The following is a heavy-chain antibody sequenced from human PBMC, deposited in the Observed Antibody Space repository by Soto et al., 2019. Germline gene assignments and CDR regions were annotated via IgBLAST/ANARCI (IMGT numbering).Heavy chain of an antibody. CDR3: ARIVTTVRRRTGFGPDAFDI. V-gene: IGHV1-8*01. CDR2: MNPNSGNT. CDR1: GYTFTSYD. J-gene: IGHJ3*02. Sequence: ASVKVSCKASGYTFTSYDINWVRQATGQGLEWMGWMNPNSGNTGYAQKFQGRVTMTRNTSISTAYMELSSLRSEDTAVYYCARIVTTVRRRTGFGPDAFDIWGQGTMVTVSS. D-gene: IGHD4-4*01.